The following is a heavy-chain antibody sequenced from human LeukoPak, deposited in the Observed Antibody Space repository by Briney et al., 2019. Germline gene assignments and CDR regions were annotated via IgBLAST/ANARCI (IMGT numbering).Heavy chain of an antibody. CDR1: GGSISSYY. Sequence: SETLSLTCTVSGGSISSYYWSWIRQPPGKGLEWIGYIYYSGSTNYNPSLKSRVTISVDTSKNQFSLKLSSVTAADTAVYYCARARGLRTLDGYWGQGTLVTVSS. CDR3: ARARGLRTLDGY. J-gene: IGHJ4*02. CDR2: IYYSGST. D-gene: IGHD2-2*01. V-gene: IGHV4-59*01.